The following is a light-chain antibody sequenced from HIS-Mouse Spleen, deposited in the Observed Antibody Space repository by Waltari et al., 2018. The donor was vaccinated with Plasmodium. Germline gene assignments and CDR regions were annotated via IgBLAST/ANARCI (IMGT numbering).Light chain of an antibody. CDR1: SSDVGGYNY. V-gene: IGLV2-14*03. CDR3: SSYTSSSNVV. Sequence: QSALTQPASVSGSPGQSITISCTGTSSDVGGYNYVSWYQQHPGKAPKLMIYDGSNRPSGVSNRFSGSKSGNTASLTIYGLQAEDEADYYCSSYTSSSNVVFGGGTKLTVL. CDR2: DGS. J-gene: IGLJ2*01.